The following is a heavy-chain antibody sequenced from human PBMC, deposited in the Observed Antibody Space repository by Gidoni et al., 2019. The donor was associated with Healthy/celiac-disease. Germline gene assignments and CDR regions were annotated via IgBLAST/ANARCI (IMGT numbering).Heavy chain of an antibody. Sequence: QVQLQESGPGLVKPSQTLSLPCTVSGGSISSGSYYWSWIRQPAGKGLEWIGRIYTSGSTNYNPSLKSRVTISVDTSKNQFSLKLSSVTAADTAVYYCARDAVAARSYYYYGMDVWGQGTTVTVSS. CDR2: IYTSGST. CDR1: GGSISSGSYY. D-gene: IGHD6-6*01. CDR3: ARDAVAARSYYYYGMDV. V-gene: IGHV4-61*02. J-gene: IGHJ6*02.